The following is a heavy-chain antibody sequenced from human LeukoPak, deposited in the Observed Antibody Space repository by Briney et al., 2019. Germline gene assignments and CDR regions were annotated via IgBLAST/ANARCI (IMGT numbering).Heavy chain of an antibody. D-gene: IGHD3-9*01. J-gene: IGHJ4*02. CDR2: INPNSGGT. Sequence: GASVKVSCKASGYTFTGYYMHWVRQAPGQGLEWMGWINPNSGGTNYAQKFQGRVTMTRDTSISTAYMELSRLRSDDTVVYYCARIPYDILTGYPDYWGQGTLVTVSS. CDR1: GYTFTGYY. CDR3: ARIPYDILTGYPDY. V-gene: IGHV1-2*02.